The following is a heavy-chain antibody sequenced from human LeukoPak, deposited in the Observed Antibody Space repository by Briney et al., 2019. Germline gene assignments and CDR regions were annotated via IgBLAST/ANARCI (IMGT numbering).Heavy chain of an antibody. Sequence: ASVKVSCKASGYTFTNYYIHWVRQAPGQGLEWMGVINPSGGGTSYAQKFQGRVTMTRDMSTSTVYMELSSLRSEDPAVYYCARWGKDNRFDYWGQGTLVTVSS. V-gene: IGHV1-46*01. D-gene: IGHD1-26*01. CDR3: ARWGKDNRFDY. J-gene: IGHJ4*02. CDR2: INPSGGGT. CDR1: GYTFTNYY.